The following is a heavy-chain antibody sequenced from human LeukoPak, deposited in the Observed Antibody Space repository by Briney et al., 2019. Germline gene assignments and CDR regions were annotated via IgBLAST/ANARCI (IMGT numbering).Heavy chain of an antibody. CDR1: GGSISSSNW. V-gene: IGHV4-4*02. Sequence: PSETLSLTCAVSGGSISSSNWWSWVRQPPGKGLEWIGEIYHSGSTNYNPSLESRVTISVDKSKNQFSLKLSSVTAADTAVYYCAREGSAVTTRGWFDPWGQGTLVTVSS. CDR3: AREGSAVTTRGWFDP. D-gene: IGHD4-17*01. CDR2: IYHSGST. J-gene: IGHJ5*02.